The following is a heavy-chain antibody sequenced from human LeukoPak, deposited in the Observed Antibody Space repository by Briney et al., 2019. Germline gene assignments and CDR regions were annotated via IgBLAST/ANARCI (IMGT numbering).Heavy chain of an antibody. CDR2: ISGSGGST. D-gene: IGHD3-10*01. CDR3: ATADGLLSHALDI. V-gene: IGHV3-23*01. CDR1: GFTFSSYA. J-gene: IGHJ3*02. Sequence: GGTLRLSCAASGFTFSSYAMSWVRQAPGKGLEWVSAISGSGGSTYYADSVKGRFTISRDNSKNTLYLQMNSLRAEDTAVYYCATADGLLSHALDIWGQGTMVTVSS.